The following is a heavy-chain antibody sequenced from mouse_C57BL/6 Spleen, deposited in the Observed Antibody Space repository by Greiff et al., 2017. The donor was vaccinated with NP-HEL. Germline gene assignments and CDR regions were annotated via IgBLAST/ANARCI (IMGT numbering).Heavy chain of an antibody. CDR3: ARVITTVDWYFDV. Sequence: VQLKESGAELVKPGASVKLSCTASGFNIKDYYMHWVKQRTEQGLEWIGRIDPEDGETKYAPKFQGKATITADTSSNTAYLQLSSLTSEDTAVYYCARVITTVDWYFDVWGTGTTVTVSS. CDR1: GFNIKDYY. J-gene: IGHJ1*03. V-gene: IGHV14-2*01. CDR2: IDPEDGET. D-gene: IGHD2-4*01.